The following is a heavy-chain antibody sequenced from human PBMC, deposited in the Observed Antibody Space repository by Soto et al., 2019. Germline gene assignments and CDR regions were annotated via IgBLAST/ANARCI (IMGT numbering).Heavy chain of an antibody. Sequence: SKTLSLTCTVPGRSISSNYCWTGTRHSPGKGLEWIGNIYYSGNTYYNPSLKSRVTISVDASKNQFSLQVRPVTAADTAVYYCARQDACSSRSCYFYGMDVWGQGSTVT. J-gene: IGHJ6*02. V-gene: IGHV4-39*01. D-gene: IGHD2-2*01. CDR1: GRSISSNYC. CDR3: ARQDACSSRSCYFYGMDV. CDR2: IYYSGNT.